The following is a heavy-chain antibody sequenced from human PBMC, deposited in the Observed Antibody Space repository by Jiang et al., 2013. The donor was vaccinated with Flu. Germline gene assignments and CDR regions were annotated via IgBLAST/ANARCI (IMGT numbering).Heavy chain of an antibody. D-gene: IGHD3-3*01. CDR3: ARGVSRFWRPYGMDV. CDR2: INHSGST. V-gene: IGHV4-34*01. CDR1: GGSFSGYY. J-gene: IGHJ6*02. Sequence: LLKPSETLSLTCAVYGGSFSGYYWSWIRQPPGKGLEWIGEINHSGSTNYNPSLKSRVTISVDTSKNQFSLKLSSVTAADTAVYYCARGVSRFWRPYGMDVWGQGTTVTVSS.